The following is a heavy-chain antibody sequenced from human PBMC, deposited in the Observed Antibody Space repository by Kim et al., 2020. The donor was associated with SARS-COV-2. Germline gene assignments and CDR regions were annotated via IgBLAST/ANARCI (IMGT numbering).Heavy chain of an antibody. CDR2: IYSDGST. CDR1: GVTVSSNY. D-gene: IGHD2-2*01. V-gene: IGHV3-53*01. J-gene: IGHJ6*02. CDR3: ARDRIGSTNGLDV. Sequence: GGSLRLSCAASGVTVSSNYFTWVRQAPAKGLEWVSGIYSDGSTYYADSVKGRFSISRDNSKNTLYLQMNSLRVEDTAVYFCARDRIGSTNGLDVWGQGT.